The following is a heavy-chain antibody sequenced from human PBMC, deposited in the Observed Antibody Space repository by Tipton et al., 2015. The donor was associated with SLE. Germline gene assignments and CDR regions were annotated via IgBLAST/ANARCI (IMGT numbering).Heavy chain of an antibody. J-gene: IGHJ4*02. CDR3: ARSFLYSGSYYIGY. CDR1: GGTFSSYA. D-gene: IGHD1-26*01. CDR2: SIPIFGTA. V-gene: IGHV1-69*06. Sequence: QLVQSGVEVKKPGSSVKVSCKASGGTFSSYAISWVRQAPGQGLEWMGRSIPIFGTANYAQKFQGRVTMTTDTSTSTAYMELRSLRSDDTAVYYCARSFLYSGSYYIGYWGQGTLVTVSS.